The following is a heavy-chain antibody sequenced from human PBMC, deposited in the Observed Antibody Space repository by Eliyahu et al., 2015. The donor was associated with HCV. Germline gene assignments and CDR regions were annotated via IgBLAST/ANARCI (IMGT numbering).Heavy chain of an antibody. CDR2: ISYDGSNK. V-gene: IGHV3-30*18. J-gene: IGHJ6*04. Sequence: QVQLVESGGGVVQPGRSLRLSCAASGFTFSSYGMHWVRQAPGKGLEWVAVISYDGSNKYYADSVKGRFTISRDNSKNTLYLQMNSLRAEDTAVYYCAKVRPMDVWGKGTTVTVSS. CDR1: GFTFSSYG. CDR3: AKVRPMDV.